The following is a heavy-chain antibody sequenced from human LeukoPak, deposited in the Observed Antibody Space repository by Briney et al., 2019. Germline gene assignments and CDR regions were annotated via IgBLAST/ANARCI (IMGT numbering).Heavy chain of an antibody. CDR3: ARVRYYGSGTYSFDY. CDR1: GFTVSSNY. Sequence: GGSLTLSCAASGFTVSSNYMSWVRQAPGKGLEWVSVIYSDGSTYYMDSVKGRFTISRDNSKNKLYLQMNSLRAEDTAVYFCARVRYYGSGTYSFDYWGQGTLVTVSS. J-gene: IGHJ4*02. V-gene: IGHV3-53*01. D-gene: IGHD3-10*01. CDR2: IYSDGST.